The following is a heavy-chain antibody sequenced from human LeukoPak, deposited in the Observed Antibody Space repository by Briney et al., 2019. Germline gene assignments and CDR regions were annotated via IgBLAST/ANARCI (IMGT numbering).Heavy chain of an antibody. CDR1: GLSFSSFA. D-gene: IGHD6-19*01. CDR3: ARPVAAHDVRGVWFDP. J-gene: IGHJ5*02. Sequence: GGSLRLSCAASGLSFSSFAMSWVRQGPARGLEWVSSIRGNGETFYADSVKGRFTLSSDSSRNTVYFQLNNLRVEDTAIYYCARPVAAHDVRGVWFDPWGQGTLVTVSS. V-gene: IGHV3-23*01. CDR2: IRGNGET.